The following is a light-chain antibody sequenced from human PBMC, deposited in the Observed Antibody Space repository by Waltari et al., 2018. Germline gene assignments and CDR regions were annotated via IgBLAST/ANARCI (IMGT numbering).Light chain of an antibody. Sequence: QSALTQPPSASGSPGQSVTISCTGPSSVVGGYNFVSLSQQHPGKAPKVMIYEVSKRPSGVPDRFSGSKSGNTASLTVSGVQGEDEADYYCSSYGGNDNLVFGGGTKLTVL. V-gene: IGLV2-8*01. CDR2: EVS. CDR1: SSVVGGYNF. J-gene: IGLJ3*02. CDR3: SSYGGNDNLV.